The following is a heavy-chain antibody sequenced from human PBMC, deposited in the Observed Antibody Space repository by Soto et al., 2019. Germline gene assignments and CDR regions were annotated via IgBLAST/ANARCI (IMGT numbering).Heavy chain of an antibody. V-gene: IGHV4-34*01. D-gene: IGHD2-2*01. CDR1: GGSFSGYY. J-gene: IGHJ6*02. Sequence: SETLSLTCAVYGGSFSGYYWSWIRQPPGKGLEWIGEINHSGSTNYNPSLKSRVTISVDTSKNQFSLKLSSVTAADTAVYYCARSVVVPAASGTYYYYYGMDVWGQGTTVTVSS. CDR3: ARSVVVPAASGTYYYYYGMDV. CDR2: INHSGST.